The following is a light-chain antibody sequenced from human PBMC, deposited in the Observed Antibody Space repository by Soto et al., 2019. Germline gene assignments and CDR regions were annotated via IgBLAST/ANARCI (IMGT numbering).Light chain of an antibody. V-gene: IGLV2-14*01. CDR3: TSYTSSGTHV. J-gene: IGLJ1*01. Sequence: QSALTQPASVSGSPGQSITISCTGTTSDVGGYNYVSWHQQHPGKAPKLMIYDVINRPSGVSNRFSGSKSDNTASLTISGIQAEDEADYYCTSYTSSGTHVFGSGTKLTVL. CDR1: TSDVGGYNY. CDR2: DVI.